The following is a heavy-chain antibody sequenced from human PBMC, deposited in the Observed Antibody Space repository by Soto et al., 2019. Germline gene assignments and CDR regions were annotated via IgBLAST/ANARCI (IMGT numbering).Heavy chain of an antibody. CDR2: ISYDGSNK. CDR3: ARVEYSNYGVSI. J-gene: IGHJ4*02. Sequence: ESGGGVVQPGRSLRLSCAASGFTFSSYAMHWVRQAPGKGLEWVAVISYDGSNKYYADSVKGRFTISRDNSKNTLYLQMNSLRAEDTAVYYCARVEYSNYGVSIWGQGTLVTVSS. V-gene: IGHV3-30-3*01. CDR1: GFTFSSYA. D-gene: IGHD4-4*01.